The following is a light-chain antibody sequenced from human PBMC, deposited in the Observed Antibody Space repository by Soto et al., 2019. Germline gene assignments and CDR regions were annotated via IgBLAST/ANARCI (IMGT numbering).Light chain of an antibody. CDR3: QQYNDWPLT. V-gene: IGKV3-15*01. Sequence: EIVMTQSPATLFVSPGERATLSCRASENINGNLAWYQQKPGQAPRLLIHAASIRATGIPARFSGSRSGTEFTLTISSLQSEDFAVYYCQQYNDWPLTFGGGTKVEIK. CDR2: AAS. CDR1: ENINGN. J-gene: IGKJ4*01.